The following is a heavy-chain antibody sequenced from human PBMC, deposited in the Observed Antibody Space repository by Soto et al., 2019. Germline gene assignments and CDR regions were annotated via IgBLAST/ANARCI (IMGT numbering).Heavy chain of an antibody. CDR1: GFSLSTSGVG. CDR2: IYWDDDK. J-gene: IGHJ6*02. V-gene: IGHV2-5*02. D-gene: IGHD3-10*01. Sequence: QITLKESGPTLVKPTQTLTLTCTFCGFSLSTSGVGVGWIRQPPGKALEWLALIYWDDDKRYSPSLKSRLTITKDTSKNQVVLTMTNMDPVDTATYYCAHGDYWGFGRQRSYYYGMDVWGQGTTVTVSS. CDR3: AHGDYWGFGRQRSYYYGMDV.